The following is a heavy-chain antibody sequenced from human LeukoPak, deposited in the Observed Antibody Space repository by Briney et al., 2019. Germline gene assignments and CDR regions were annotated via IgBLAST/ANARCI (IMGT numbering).Heavy chain of an antibody. D-gene: IGHD2-21*02. Sequence: ASVKVSCKASGYTFTGYYMHWVRQAPGQGLEWMGRINPNSGGTNYAQKFQGRVTMTRDTSISTAYMELSRLRSDDTAVYYCARASTYCGGDCYSGVDYWGQGTLGTVSS. CDR2: INPNSGGT. CDR3: ARASTYCGGDCYSGVDY. CDR1: GYTFTGYY. V-gene: IGHV1-2*06. J-gene: IGHJ4*02.